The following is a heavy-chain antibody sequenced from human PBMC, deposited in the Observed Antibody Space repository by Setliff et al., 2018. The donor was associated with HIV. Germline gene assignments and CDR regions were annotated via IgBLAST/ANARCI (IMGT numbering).Heavy chain of an antibody. J-gene: IGHJ4*02. CDR1: GGSFSSKSVY. V-gene: IGHV4-39*07. D-gene: IGHD3-22*01. CDR2: IHYDGGT. CDR3: ARGDYDSGGYYFDK. Sequence: PSETLSLTCTVSGGSFSSKSVYWAWIRQPPGQGLEWIGSIHYDGGTYYNPSLKSRVHISIDTSKSEFSLKVNSVTAADTAVYFCARGDYDSGGYYFDKWGQGALVTVSS.